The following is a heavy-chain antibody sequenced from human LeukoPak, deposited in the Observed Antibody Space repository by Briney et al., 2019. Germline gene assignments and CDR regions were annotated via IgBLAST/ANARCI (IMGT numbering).Heavy chain of an antibody. J-gene: IGHJ4*02. CDR2: ISSRSSYI. V-gene: IGHV3-21*01. D-gene: IGHD3-9*01. Sequence: PGGSLRLSCAASGFTFSTYTMNWVRQAPGKGLERVSSISSRSSYIYYADSVKGRFTISRDNAKNSLYLQMNSLRAEDTAVYYCAKDPKDFLTGYHLPTLYFDYWGQGTLVTVSS. CDR3: AKDPKDFLTGYHLPTLYFDY. CDR1: GFTFSTYT.